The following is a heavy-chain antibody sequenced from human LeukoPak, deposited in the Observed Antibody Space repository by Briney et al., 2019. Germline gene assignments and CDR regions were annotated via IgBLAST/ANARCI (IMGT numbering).Heavy chain of an antibody. Sequence: GASVKVSCKASGGTFSSYAISWVRQAPGQGLEWMGGIIPIFGTANYAQKFRGRVTITADESTSTAYMELSSLRSEDTAVYYCATEGKLVRGVYTDYWGQGTLVTVSS. CDR3: ATEGKLVRGVYTDY. J-gene: IGHJ4*02. CDR1: GGTFSSYA. CDR2: IIPIFGTA. D-gene: IGHD3-10*01. V-gene: IGHV1-69*13.